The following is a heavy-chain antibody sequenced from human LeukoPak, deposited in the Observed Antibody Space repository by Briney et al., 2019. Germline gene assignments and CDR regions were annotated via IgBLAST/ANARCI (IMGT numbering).Heavy chain of an antibody. V-gene: IGHV1-69*13. CDR2: IIPIFGTA. Sequence: SVKVSCKASGGTFSSYAISWVRQAPGQGLEWMGGIIPIFGTANYAQKFQGRVTITADESTSTAYMELSSLRSEDTAVYYCASRRGYSYGSRFDYWGQGTLVTVSS. J-gene: IGHJ4*02. CDR3: ASRRGYSYGSRFDY. D-gene: IGHD5-18*01. CDR1: GGTFSSYA.